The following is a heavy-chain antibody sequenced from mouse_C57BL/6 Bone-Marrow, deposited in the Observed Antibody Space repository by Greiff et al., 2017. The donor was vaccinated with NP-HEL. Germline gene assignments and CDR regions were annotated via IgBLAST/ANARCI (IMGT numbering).Heavy chain of an antibody. D-gene: IGHD1-1*01. J-gene: IGHJ1*03. Sequence: EVKVVESGGGLVQPGESLKLSCESNEYEFPSHDMSWVRKTPEKRLELVAAINSDGGSTYYPDTMERRFIISRDNTKKTLYLQMSSLRSEDTALYYCARQKYGSSSWYFDVWGTGTTVTVSS. CDR1: EYEFPSHD. CDR3: ARQKYGSSSWYFDV. CDR2: INSDGGST. V-gene: IGHV5-2*01.